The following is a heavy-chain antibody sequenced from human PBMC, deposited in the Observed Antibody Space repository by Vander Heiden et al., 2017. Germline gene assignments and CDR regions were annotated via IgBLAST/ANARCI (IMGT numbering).Heavy chain of an antibody. Sequence: EVQLVESGGGLVQPGRSLRLACAAAGFTFDDYAMHWVRQAPGKGLEWVSGISWNSGSIGYADSVKGRFTISRDNAKNSLYLQMNSLSAEDTALYYCAKDRSGYSSGWYHYWGQGTLVTVSS. D-gene: IGHD6-19*01. V-gene: IGHV3-9*01. CDR1: GFTFDDYA. CDR2: ISWNSGSI. CDR3: AKDRSGYSSGWYHY. J-gene: IGHJ4*02.